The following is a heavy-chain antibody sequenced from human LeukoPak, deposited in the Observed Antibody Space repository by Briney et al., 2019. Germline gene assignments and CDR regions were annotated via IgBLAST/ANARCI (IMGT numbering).Heavy chain of an antibody. Sequence: SETLSLTCAVYGGSFSGYYWSWIRQPPGKGLEWIGYIYYSGSTSYNPSLKSRVTISVDMSKNHFSLRLRSVTAADTAMYYCARGTLYRGWSYYLDFWGQGSQVTVSS. D-gene: IGHD6-19*01. V-gene: IGHV4-59*12. CDR1: GGSFSGYY. CDR3: ARGTLYRGWSYYLDF. J-gene: IGHJ4*02. CDR2: IYYSGST.